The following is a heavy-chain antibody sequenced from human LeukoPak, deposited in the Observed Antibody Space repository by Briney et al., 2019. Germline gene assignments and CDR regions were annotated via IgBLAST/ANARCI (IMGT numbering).Heavy chain of an antibody. D-gene: IGHD5-18*01. J-gene: IGHJ3*02. CDR2: IIPIFGTA. CDR3: ARGRGYSYGSDAFDI. V-gene: IGHV1-69*05. CDR1: GGTFSSYA. Sequence: AASVKVSCKASGGTFSSYAISWVRQAPGQGLEWMGGIIPIFGTANYAQKFQGRVTITTDESTSTAYMELSSLRSEDTAVYYCARGRGYSYGSDAFDIWGQGTMVTVSS.